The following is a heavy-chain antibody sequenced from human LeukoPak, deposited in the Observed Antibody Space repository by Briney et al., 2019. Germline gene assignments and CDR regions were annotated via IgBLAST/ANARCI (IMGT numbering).Heavy chain of an antibody. CDR1: GGSISSYY. CDR2: IYHTGST. V-gene: IGHV4-59*01. J-gene: IGHJ4*02. D-gene: IGHD6-25*01. Sequence: SETLSLTCTVSGGSISSYYWSRIRQPPGKGLEWIANIYHTGSTNYNPSLSSRVTISIDTAKNQFSLKLTSVTAADTAVYYCARRGRNSSGWQDYLWGQGTLVTVSS. CDR3: ARRGRNSSGWQDYL.